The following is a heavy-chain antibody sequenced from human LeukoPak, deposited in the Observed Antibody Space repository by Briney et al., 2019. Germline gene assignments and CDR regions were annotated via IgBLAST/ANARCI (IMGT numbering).Heavy chain of an antibody. J-gene: IGHJ5*02. V-gene: IGHV3-48*04. Sequence: GGSLRLSCAASGFTFSSYSMNWVRQAPGKGLEWVSYISSSSSTIYYADSVKGRFTISRDNAKNSLYLQMNSLRAEDTAVYYCARDRGGWFDPWGQGTLVTVSS. CDR3: ARDRGGWFDP. D-gene: IGHD3-10*01. CDR1: GFTFSSYS. CDR2: ISSSSSTI.